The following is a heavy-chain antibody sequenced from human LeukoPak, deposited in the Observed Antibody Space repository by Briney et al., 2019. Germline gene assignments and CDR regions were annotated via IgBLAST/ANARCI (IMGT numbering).Heavy chain of an antibody. CDR1: GFTFSSYA. J-gene: IGHJ4*02. D-gene: IGHD6-13*01. CDR2: ISGSGGST. V-gene: IGHV3-23*01. CDR3: AKSLPWRYSSSWSLFDY. Sequence: GGSLRLSCAASGFTFSSYAMSWVRQAPGKGLEWVSAISGSGGSTYYADSVKGRFTISRDNSKNTLYLQMNSLRAEDTAVYYCAKSLPWRYSSSWSLFDYWGQGALVTVSS.